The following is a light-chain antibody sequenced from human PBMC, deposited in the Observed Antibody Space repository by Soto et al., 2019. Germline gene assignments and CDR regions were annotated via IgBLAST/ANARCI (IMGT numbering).Light chain of an antibody. CDR1: NIGSKS. CDR2: YNS. Sequence: SYELTQPPSVSVAPGKTAIIACGGDNIGSKSVHWYQQKPGQPPVVVINYNSDRPSGIPDRFSGSNSGSTATLTITRVEAGDEADYYCQVSDRSSDHVVFGGGTKLTVL. J-gene: IGLJ2*01. V-gene: IGLV3-21*04. CDR3: QVSDRSSDHVV.